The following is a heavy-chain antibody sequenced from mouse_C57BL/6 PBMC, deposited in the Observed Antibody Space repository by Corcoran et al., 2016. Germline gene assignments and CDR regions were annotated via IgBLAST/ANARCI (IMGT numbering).Heavy chain of an antibody. Sequence: QIQLVQSGPELKKPGETVKISCKASGYTFTTYGKSWVKQAPGKGLKWMGWINTYSGVPTYADDFKGRFAFSLETSASTAYLQINNLKNEDTATYFCERSPAQATWFAYWGQGTLVTVSA. CDR3: ERSPAQATWFAY. D-gene: IGHD3-2*02. J-gene: IGHJ3*01. CDR1: GYTFTTYG. V-gene: IGHV9-3*01. CDR2: INTYSGVP.